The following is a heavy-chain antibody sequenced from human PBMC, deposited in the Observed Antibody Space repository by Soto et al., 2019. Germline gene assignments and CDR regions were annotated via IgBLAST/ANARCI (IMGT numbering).Heavy chain of an antibody. J-gene: IGHJ4*02. CDR1: GFNFRSYG. CDR2: ISYDGSAK. D-gene: IGHD3-9*01. V-gene: IGHV3-30*18. Sequence: QVQLVESGGGVVQPGRSLRLSCAASGFNFRSYGMHWVRQAPGKGLEWVAVISYDGSAKWYVDSVNGRFTISRDTSKNILYLQMNSLRAEDTAVYYCAKDEGAEDDILTGYPLFDYRGQGILVTVSS. CDR3: AKDEGAEDDILTGYPLFDY.